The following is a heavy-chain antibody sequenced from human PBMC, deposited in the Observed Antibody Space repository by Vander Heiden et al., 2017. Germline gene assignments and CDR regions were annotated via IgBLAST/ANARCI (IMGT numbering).Heavy chain of an antibody. CDR2: IIPIFGTA. CDR1: GGTCSSDA. CDR3: ARDKPMTTVSTTSAFDI. J-gene: IGHJ3*02. V-gene: IGHV1-69*06. Sequence: QVQLVQSGAEVKKPGSSGKVSCKAAGGTCSSDAISWVRQAPGQGLEWMGGIIPIFGTANYAQKCQGRVTITADKSTSTAYMELSSLRSEDTAVYYCARDKPMTTVSTTSAFDIWGQGTMVTVSS. D-gene: IGHD4-17*01.